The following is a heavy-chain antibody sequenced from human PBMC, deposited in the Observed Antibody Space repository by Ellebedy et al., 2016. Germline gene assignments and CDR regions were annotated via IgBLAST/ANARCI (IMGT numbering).Heavy chain of an antibody. CDR2: IYPSDSDT. D-gene: IGHD6-13*01. CDR3: ARHCISSSSLGAYDI. J-gene: IGHJ3*02. V-gene: IGHV5-51*01. CDR1: GYSFTSLW. Sequence: GESLKISXKGSGYSFTSLWIAWVRQMPGKGLEWVGIIYPSDSDTRYSPSFQGQVTISADKSISTAFLQWSSLKASDTAMYYCARHCISSSSLGAYDIWGQGTMVTVSS.